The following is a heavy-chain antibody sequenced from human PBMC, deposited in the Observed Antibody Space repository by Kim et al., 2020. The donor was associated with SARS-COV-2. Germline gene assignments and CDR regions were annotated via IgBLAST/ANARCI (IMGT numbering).Heavy chain of an antibody. V-gene: IGHV1-18*01. CDR2: IATYNGKT. D-gene: IGHD2-21*02. CDR1: GYRFTTYS. J-gene: IGHJ4*02. CDR3: VKDQECAGDYYSWRY. Sequence: ASVKVSCKASGYRFTTYSISWVRQAPGQGLEWLGWIATYNGKTNYVQKLQDRLTLTMDISTDTVYMELRSLRSDDTAVYYCVKDQECAGDYYSWRYWGQGTLVTVSS.